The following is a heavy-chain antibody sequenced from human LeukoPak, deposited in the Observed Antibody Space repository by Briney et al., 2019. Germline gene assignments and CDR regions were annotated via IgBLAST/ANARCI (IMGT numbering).Heavy chain of an antibody. CDR1: GGSFSGYY. Sequence: PSETLSLTCAVYGGSFSGYYWSWIRQPPGKGLEWIGEINHSGSTNYNPSLKSRVTISVDTSKNQFSLKLNSVTTADTAVYYCARATVTYYYYYYMDVWGKGTTVTVSS. CDR2: INHSGST. J-gene: IGHJ6*03. CDR3: ARATVTYYYYYYMDV. D-gene: IGHD4-11*01. V-gene: IGHV4-34*01.